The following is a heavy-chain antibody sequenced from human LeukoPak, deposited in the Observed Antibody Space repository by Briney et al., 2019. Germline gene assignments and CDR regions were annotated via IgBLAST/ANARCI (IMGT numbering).Heavy chain of an antibody. CDR2: IYYSGST. Sequence: PSETLSLTCTVSGGSISSYYWSWIRQPPGKGLEWIGYIYYSGSTNYNPSLKSRVTISVDTPKNQFSLKLSSVTAADTAVYYCAREGYYDSSGLYAFDIWAQGTMVTVSS. D-gene: IGHD3-22*01. CDR3: AREGYYDSSGLYAFDI. CDR1: GGSISSYY. V-gene: IGHV4-59*01. J-gene: IGHJ3*02.